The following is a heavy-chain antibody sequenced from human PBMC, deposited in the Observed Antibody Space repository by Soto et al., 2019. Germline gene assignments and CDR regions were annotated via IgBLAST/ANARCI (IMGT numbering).Heavy chain of an antibody. CDR3: SRCSGRGVRGFKGG. Sequence: GGSMRLSCAASGFTFSSYAMHWVRKAPGKGLEWVAVISYDGSNKYYADSVKGRFTISRDNSKNTLYLQMNSLRAEDTAVYYCSRCSGRGVRGFKGGWGQGTLVTVSS. CDR1: GFTFSSYA. D-gene: IGHD3-10*01. J-gene: IGHJ4*02. V-gene: IGHV3-30*04. CDR2: ISYDGSNK.